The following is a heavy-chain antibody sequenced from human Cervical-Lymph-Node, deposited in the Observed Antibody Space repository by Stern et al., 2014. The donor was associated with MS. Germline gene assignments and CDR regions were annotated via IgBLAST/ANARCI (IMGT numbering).Heavy chain of an antibody. CDR3: ARGMTYYYGSGSLDY. V-gene: IGHV3-33*01. J-gene: IGHJ4*02. CDR1: GFTFSSYD. CDR2: IWHDGSNK. Sequence: VQLVESGGGVVQPGRSLRLSCAASGFTFSSYDMHWVRQAPGKGLEWVAVIWHDGSNKYYADSVKGRFTISRDNSKNTLYLQMNSLRAEDTAVYYCARGMTYYYGSGSLDYWGQGTLVTVSS. D-gene: IGHD3-10*01.